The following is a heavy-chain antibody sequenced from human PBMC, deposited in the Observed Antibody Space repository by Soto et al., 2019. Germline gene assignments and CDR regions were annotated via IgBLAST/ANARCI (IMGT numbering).Heavy chain of an antibody. V-gene: IGHV6-1*01. D-gene: IGHD2-2*01. CDR1: GDSVSNKSAA. CDR3: ARDRSPGSTSWYDC. J-gene: IGHJ5*01. Sequence: PSQTLSLTCAISGDSVSNKSAAWNWIRQSPSRGLEWLGRTYYTSRWYTDYAVSVMGRITVNPDTSRNQFSLQLNSVTPEDTAVYYCARDRSPGSTSWYDCWGQGALVTVSS. CDR2: TYYTSRWYT.